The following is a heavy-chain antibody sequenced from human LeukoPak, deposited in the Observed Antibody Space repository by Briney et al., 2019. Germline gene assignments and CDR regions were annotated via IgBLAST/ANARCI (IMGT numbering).Heavy chain of an antibody. V-gene: IGHV4-59*01. J-gene: IGHJ6*04. D-gene: IGHD1-7*01. CDR2: IYYSGST. CDR1: GGSISSYY. CDR3: ARDPGNWNLDV. Sequence: SEPLSLTCTVSGGSISSYYWSWIRQPPGKGLEWIGYIYYSGSTNYNPSLKNRVTISVDTSKNQFSLKLSSVTAADTAVYYCARDPGNWNLDVWGKGTTVTVSS.